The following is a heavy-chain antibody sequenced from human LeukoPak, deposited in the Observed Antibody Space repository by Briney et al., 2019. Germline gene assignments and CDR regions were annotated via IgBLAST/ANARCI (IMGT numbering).Heavy chain of an antibody. CDR2: IRGSGVAT. Sequence: GGSLRLSCAASGFTVYSYAMSWVRQAPGKGLEWVSAIRGSGVATFYADSVKGRFTISRDNSRNTLYLQMNSLRAEDAAVYFCASRVDTTLVWGQGTLVTVSS. D-gene: IGHD1-1*01. CDR3: ASRVDTTLV. V-gene: IGHV3-23*01. J-gene: IGHJ4*02. CDR1: GFTVYSYA.